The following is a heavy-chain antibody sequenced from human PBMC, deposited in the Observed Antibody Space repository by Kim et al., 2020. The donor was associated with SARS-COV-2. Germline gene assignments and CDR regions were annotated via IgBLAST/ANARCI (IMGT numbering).Heavy chain of an antibody. CDR3: ARDRPLEY. Sequence: STIYYADSVKGRFTISRDNAKNSLYLQMNSLRDEDTAVYYCARDRPLEYWGQGTLVTVSS. J-gene: IGHJ4*02. CDR2: STI. D-gene: IGHD3-3*02. V-gene: IGHV3-48*02.